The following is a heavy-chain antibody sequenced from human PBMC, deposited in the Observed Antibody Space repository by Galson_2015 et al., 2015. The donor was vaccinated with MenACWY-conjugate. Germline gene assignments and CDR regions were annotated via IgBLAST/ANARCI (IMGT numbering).Heavy chain of an antibody. CDR2: IKCRTDGGTT. D-gene: IGHD2-15*01. V-gene: IGHV3-15*01. J-gene: IGHJ5*02. CDR1: GLTFSNVW. CDR3: TRDRDVGGSRWWFDP. Sequence: SLRLSCATSGLTFSNVWMSWVRQAPGKGLEWVARIKCRTDGGTTDYATPVKGRFTILRDDSAKTLYLQMNSLKIEDTAMYFCTRDRDVGGSRWWFDPWGQGTLFTVSS.